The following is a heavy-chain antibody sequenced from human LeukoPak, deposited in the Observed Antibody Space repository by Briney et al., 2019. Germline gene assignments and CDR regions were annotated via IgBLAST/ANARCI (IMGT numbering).Heavy chain of an antibody. CDR3: AKDLTGGWSLDY. Sequence: PGGSLRLSCAASGFTFSSCAMHWVRQAPGKGLEWVALIQYDGNDKNYADSVKGRFTISRDNSKNTLHLQMNSLRAEDTAVYYCAKDLTGGWSLDYWGQGTLVTVSS. CDR2: IQYDGNDK. D-gene: IGHD6-19*01. CDR1: GFTFSSCA. J-gene: IGHJ4*02. V-gene: IGHV3-30*02.